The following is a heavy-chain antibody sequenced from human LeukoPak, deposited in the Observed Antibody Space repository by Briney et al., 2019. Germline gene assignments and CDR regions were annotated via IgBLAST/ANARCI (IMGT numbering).Heavy chain of an antibody. J-gene: IGHJ1*01. V-gene: IGHV1-69*13. CDR2: IIPIFGTA. CDR1: GGTFSSYA. CDR3: ARQLYSSSWYGYFQH. D-gene: IGHD6-13*01. Sequence: ASVKVSCKASGGTFSSYAISWVRQAPGQGLEWMGGIIPIFGTANYAQKFQGRVTITADESTSTAYMELSSLRSEDTAVYYCARQLYSSSWYGYFQHWGQGTLVTVSS.